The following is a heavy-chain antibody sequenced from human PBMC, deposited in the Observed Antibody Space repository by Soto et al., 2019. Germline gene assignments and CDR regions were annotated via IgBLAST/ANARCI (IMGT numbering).Heavy chain of an antibody. CDR1: GFTVSSNY. D-gene: IGHD3-22*01. J-gene: IGHJ2*01. V-gene: IGHV3-53*01. CDR3: ARGITMTPCFSWYSDF. CDR2: IYSGGST. Sequence: GSLRLSCAASGFTVSSNYMSWVRQAPGKGLEWVSVIYSGGSTYYADSVKGRFTISRDNSKNTLYLQMNSLRAEDTAVYYCARGITMTPCFSWYSDFRGGVT.